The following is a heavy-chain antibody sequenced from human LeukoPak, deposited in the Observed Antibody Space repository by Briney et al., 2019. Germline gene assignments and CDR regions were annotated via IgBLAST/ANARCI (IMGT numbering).Heavy chain of an antibody. CDR1: GFTVSNFW. CDR3: ARETWSRGGDAFDI. J-gene: IGHJ3*02. D-gene: IGHD3-10*01. Sequence: GGSPRLSCAASGFTVSNFWVHWVRQAPGQGLVWVSRINSDGTSTNYADSVKGRLTISRDNTKNTLYLQMNSLTVEDTAVYYCARETWSRGGDAFDIWGRGTMVTVSS. V-gene: IGHV3-74*01. CDR2: INSDGTST.